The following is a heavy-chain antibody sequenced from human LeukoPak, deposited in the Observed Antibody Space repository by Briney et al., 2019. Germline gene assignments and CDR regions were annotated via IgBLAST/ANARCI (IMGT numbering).Heavy chain of an antibody. Sequence: GGSLRLSCAASGFTFSSYSMSWVRQAPGKGLEWVSAISSSGDITHYADSVKGRFTISRDNSENTMYLQMNSLRAEDTAVYYCAKSLPGGSVIVVVIDYWGQGTQVTVSS. CDR1: GFTFSSYS. V-gene: IGHV3-23*01. CDR3: AKSLPGGSVIVVVIDY. CDR2: ISSSGDIT. D-gene: IGHD3-22*01. J-gene: IGHJ4*02.